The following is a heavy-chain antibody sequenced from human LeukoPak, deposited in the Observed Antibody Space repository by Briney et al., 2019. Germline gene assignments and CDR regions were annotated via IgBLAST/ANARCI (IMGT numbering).Heavy chain of an antibody. D-gene: IGHD6-13*01. Sequence: SETLSLTCTVSGGSISSSSYYWGWIRQPPGKGLEWIGSIYHSGSTYYNPSLKSRVTISVDTSKNQFSLKLNSVTAADTAVYYCARGFVIAASGSDCWGQGTLVTVSS. CDR2: IYHSGST. V-gene: IGHV4-39*07. J-gene: IGHJ4*02. CDR1: GGSISSSSYY. CDR3: ARGFVIAASGSDC.